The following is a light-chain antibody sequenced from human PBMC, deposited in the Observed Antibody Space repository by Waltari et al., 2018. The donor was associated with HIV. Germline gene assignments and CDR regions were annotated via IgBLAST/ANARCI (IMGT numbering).Light chain of an antibody. J-gene: IGLJ2*01. CDR3: QTWANGIQV. V-gene: IGLV4-69*01. Sequence: QLVLPQSPSASASLGASVTLTCTLSSGHSNYALAWHQQQPEKGPRFLMKLNSDGSHSKGDGIPDRFSGSSSGAERYLTISSLQSEDEATYYCQTWANGIQVFGGGTKLTVL. CDR1: SGHSNYA. CDR2: LNSDGSH.